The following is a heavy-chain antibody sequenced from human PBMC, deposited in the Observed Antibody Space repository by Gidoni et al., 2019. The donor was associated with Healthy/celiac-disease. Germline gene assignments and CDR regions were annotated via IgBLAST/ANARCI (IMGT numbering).Heavy chain of an antibody. V-gene: IGHV4-34*01. CDR3: ARGRPIAVAGRGYDLDY. J-gene: IGHJ4*02. CDR2: INHSGST. D-gene: IGHD6-19*01. CDR1: GGSFSGYY. Sequence: QVQLQQWGAGLLKPSATLSLTCAVYGGSFSGYYWSWIRQPPGKGLEWIGEINHSGSTNYNPSLKSRVTISVDTSKNQFSLKLSSVTAADTAVYYCARGRPIAVAGRGYDLDYWGQGTLVTVSS.